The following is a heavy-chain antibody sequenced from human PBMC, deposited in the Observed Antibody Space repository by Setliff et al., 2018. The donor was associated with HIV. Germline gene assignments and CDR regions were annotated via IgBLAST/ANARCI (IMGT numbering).Heavy chain of an antibody. V-gene: IGHV3-21*01. J-gene: IGHJ4*02. CDR2: ISVSGFNL. CDR1: GFTFSTYN. D-gene: IGHD6-25*01. Sequence: AGGSLRLSCAASGFTFSTYNMNWVRLAPGRGLEWISSISVSGFNLYYADSVKGRFFVSRDDAKNSLFLQMNSLKAEDTAVYFCARVRARYSSGWSFDYWGQGT. CDR3: ARVRARYSSGWSFDY.